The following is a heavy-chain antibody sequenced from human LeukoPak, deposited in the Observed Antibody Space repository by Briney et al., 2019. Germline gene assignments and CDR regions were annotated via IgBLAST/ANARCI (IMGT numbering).Heavy chain of an antibody. Sequence: PGGSLRLSCAASGFTFSSYSMNWVRQAPGKGLEWVSYISSSSTIYYADSVKGRFTISRDNAKNSLYLQMNSLRAEDTAVYYCAGVSAGSGSYYQYFQHWGQGTLVTVSS. CDR1: GFTFSSYS. CDR3: AGVSAGSGSYYQYFQH. D-gene: IGHD3-10*01. V-gene: IGHV3-48*04. J-gene: IGHJ1*01. CDR2: ISSSSTI.